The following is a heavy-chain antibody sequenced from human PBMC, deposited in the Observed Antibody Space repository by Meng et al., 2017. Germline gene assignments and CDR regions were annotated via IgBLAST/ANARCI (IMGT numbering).Heavy chain of an antibody. Sequence: QGQLGPSGAEVKKTGSAVKGSCQASGGTFSRYAISWVRQAPGQGLEWMGGIIPIFGTANYAQRFQGRVTITADKSTSTAYMELSSLRSEDTAVYYCARGVGYGGNSLYFDYWGQGTLVTVSS. D-gene: IGHD4-23*01. CDR1: GGTFSRYA. CDR2: IIPIFGTA. J-gene: IGHJ4*02. CDR3: ARGVGYGGNSLYFDY. V-gene: IGHV1-69*06.